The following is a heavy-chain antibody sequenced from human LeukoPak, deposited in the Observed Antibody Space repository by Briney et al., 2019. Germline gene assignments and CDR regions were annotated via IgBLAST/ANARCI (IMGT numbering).Heavy chain of an antibody. J-gene: IGHJ3*02. CDR2: ISGSGGST. CDR1: GFTFSSYG. Sequence: PGGSLRLSCAASGFTFSSYGMSWVRQAPGKGLEWVSAISGSGGSTYYADSVKGRFTISRDNSKNTLYLQMNSLRAEDTAVYYCAKVGDYDFWSGYRWVHDAFDIWGQGTMVTVSS. V-gene: IGHV3-23*01. CDR3: AKVGDYDFWSGYRWVHDAFDI. D-gene: IGHD3-3*01.